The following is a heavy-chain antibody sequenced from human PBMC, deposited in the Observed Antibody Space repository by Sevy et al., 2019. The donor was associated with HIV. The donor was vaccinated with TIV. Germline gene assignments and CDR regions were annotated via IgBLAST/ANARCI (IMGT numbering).Heavy chain of an antibody. CDR2: IYYSGST. CDR1: GGSISSGGYY. V-gene: IGHV4-31*03. J-gene: IGHJ3*02. Sequence: SETLSLTCTVSGGSISSGGYYWSWIRQHPGKGLEWIGYIYYSGSTYYNPSLKSRVTISVDTSKNQFSLKLSSVTAADTAVYYCARYASRGVAWSGYPKHAFDIWGQGTMVTVSS. D-gene: IGHD3-3*01. CDR3: ARYASRGVAWSGYPKHAFDI.